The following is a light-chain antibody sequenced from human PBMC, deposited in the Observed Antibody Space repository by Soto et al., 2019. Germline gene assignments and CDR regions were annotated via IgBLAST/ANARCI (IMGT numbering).Light chain of an antibody. V-gene: IGKV1-5*01. CDR1: QTISYW. CDR2: DAS. CDR3: QQYNSYSWT. Sequence: DIQMTQSPSTLSASVGDRVTITCRASQTISYWLAWYQQKPGKGPKILIYDASSLESGVPPRFSGSGSGTEFTLTISSLQPDDFATYYCQQYNSYSWTFGQGTKVDIK. J-gene: IGKJ1*01.